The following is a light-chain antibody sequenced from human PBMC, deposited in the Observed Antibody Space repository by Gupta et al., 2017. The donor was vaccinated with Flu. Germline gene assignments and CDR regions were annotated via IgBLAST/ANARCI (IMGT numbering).Light chain of an antibody. CDR3: QQYGSTWT. Sequence: GGSATLFCRASQSVHNNYLAWYQEKPGQAPRLLIYGASTRATGIPERFSGSGSGTDFTLTISRLEPEDFVVYYCQQYGSTWTFGQGTKVEIK. J-gene: IGKJ1*01. V-gene: IGKV3-20*01. CDR2: GAS. CDR1: QSVHNNY.